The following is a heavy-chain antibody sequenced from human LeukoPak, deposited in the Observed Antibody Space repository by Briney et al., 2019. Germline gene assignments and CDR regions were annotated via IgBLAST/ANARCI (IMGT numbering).Heavy chain of an antibody. CDR3: AREISPYYFDS. CDR2: IWYDGSKK. D-gene: IGHD2-21*01. Sequence: GGSLRLSCAASGFTFSSYWMSWVRRPPGKGLEWVAVIWYDGSKKYYADSVKGRFTISRDDSKNTFYLQVNSLRAEDTAVYHCAREISPYYFDSWGQGTPITVSS. J-gene: IGHJ4*02. CDR1: GFTFSSYW. V-gene: IGHV3-33*08.